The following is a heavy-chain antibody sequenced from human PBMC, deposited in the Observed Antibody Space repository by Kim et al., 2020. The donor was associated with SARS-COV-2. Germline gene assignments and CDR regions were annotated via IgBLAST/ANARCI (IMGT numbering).Heavy chain of an antibody. CDR1: GFSFSDSS. V-gene: IGHV3-73*01. J-gene: IGHJ3*01. D-gene: IGHD2-8*02. CDR3: ARSHPYEGTYWDAFDL. Sequence: GGSLRLSCAASGFSFSDSSVHWVRQASGRGLEWVGRIRSKANNYATEYAVSVRGRFTMSRDESKNTAYLQMNSLKTEDTALYYCARSHPYEGTYWDAFDLWVRGTMVTVSS. CDR2: IRSKANNYAT.